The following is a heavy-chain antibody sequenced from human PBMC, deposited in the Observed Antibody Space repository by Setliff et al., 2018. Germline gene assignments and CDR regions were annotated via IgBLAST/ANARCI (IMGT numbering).Heavy chain of an antibody. J-gene: IGHJ3*02. V-gene: IGHV3-7*01. CDR2: IRADGSGT. CDR3: ARDPEGGEFDI. Sequence: LRLSCAASGFYFSGSWMAWVRQAPGQGLEWVADIRADGSGTFYVDSVRGRFTISRDNARNSLFLQMNSLSAEDTGIYYCARDPEGGEFDIWGQGTLVT. D-gene: IGHD2-21*01. CDR1: GFYFSGSW.